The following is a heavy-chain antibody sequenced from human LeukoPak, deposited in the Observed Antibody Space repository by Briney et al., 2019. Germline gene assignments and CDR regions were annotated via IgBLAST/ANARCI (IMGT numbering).Heavy chain of an antibody. CDR2: IGTAGDT. Sequence: GGSLRLSCAASGFTFSSYDMHWVRQATGKGLEWVSAIGTAGDTYYPGSVKGRFTISRENAKNSLYLQMNSLRAGDTAVYCCARESWTTVNAGAFDIWGQGTVVTVSS. V-gene: IGHV3-13*01. D-gene: IGHD4-17*01. CDR3: ARESWTTVNAGAFDI. J-gene: IGHJ3*02. CDR1: GFTFSSYD.